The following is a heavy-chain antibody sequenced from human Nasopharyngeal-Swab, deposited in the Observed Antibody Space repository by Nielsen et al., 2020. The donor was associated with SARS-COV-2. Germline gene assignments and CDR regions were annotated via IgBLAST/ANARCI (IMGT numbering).Heavy chain of an antibody. V-gene: IGHV3-13*04. CDR3: AREGLEQRVFDY. J-gene: IGHJ4*02. Sequence: GESLKISCAASGFPFSSYDMHWVRQATGKGLEWVSAIGTAGDTYYPGSVKGRFTISRENAKNSLYLQMNSLRAGDTAVYYCAREGLEQRVFDYWGQGTLVTVSS. CDR1: GFPFSSYD. D-gene: IGHD1/OR15-1a*01. CDR2: IGTAGDT.